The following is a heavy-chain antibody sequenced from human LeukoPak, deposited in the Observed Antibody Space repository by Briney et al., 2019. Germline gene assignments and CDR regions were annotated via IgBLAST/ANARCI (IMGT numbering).Heavy chain of an antibody. CDR3: AKDMWRYYDSSGYPDY. Sequence: GGSLRLSCAASGFTFSSYSMNWVRQAPGKGLEWVSSISSSSSYIYYADSVKGRFTISRDNAKNSLYLQMNSLRAEDTALYYCAKDMWRYYDSSGYPDYWGQGTLVTVSS. CDR1: GFTFSSYS. CDR2: ISSSSSYI. D-gene: IGHD3-22*01. V-gene: IGHV3-21*04. J-gene: IGHJ4*02.